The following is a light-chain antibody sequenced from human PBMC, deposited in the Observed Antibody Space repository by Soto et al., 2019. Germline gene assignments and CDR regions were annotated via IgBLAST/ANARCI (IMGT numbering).Light chain of an antibody. CDR2: DVS. J-gene: IGLJ1*01. V-gene: IGLV2-14*01. CDR3: SAYRSSSTLYI. Sequence: QSVLTQPASVSGSPGQSITISCTGTSSDVGNYKYVSWYQQHPGKAPKLMIYDVSNRPSGVSNRFSGSKSGNTASLTISGLQAEDEADYYCSAYRSSSTLYIFGSGTKVTVL. CDR1: SSDVGNYKY.